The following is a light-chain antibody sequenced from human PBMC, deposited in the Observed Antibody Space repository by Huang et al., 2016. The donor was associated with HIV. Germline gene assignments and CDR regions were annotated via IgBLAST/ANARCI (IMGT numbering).Light chain of an antibody. Sequence: ETVMTQSPATLSVSPGERVILSCRASQSVSTYLAWYQQKPGQAPRLLIYGAFSRASGVPARFSGSGSGTDFTRTISSLLSEDFAVYYCQQDNDWPRTFGQGTKLEIK. V-gene: IGKV3-15*01. J-gene: IGKJ1*01. CDR2: GAF. CDR3: QQDNDWPRT. CDR1: QSVSTY.